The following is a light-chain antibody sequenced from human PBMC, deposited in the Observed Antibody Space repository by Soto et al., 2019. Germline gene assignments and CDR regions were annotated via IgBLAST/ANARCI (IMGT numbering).Light chain of an antibody. V-gene: IGKV3-20*01. CDR1: QSVRSNY. Sequence: EIVLTQSPGTLSLSPGDRAALSCRASQSVRSNYLAWYQQKPGQAPRLLLYGASSRAIGIPDRFSGSGSGTEFTLTISRLEPEDFAVYYCQQYDTSPPLTFAGGTKVAIK. CDR3: QQYDTSPPLT. CDR2: GAS. J-gene: IGKJ4*01.